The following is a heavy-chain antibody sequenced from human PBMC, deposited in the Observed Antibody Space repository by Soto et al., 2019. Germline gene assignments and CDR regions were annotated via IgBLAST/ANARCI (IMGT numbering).Heavy chain of an antibody. V-gene: IGHV1-69*01. D-gene: IGHD3-16*01. J-gene: IGHJ4*02. CDR2: IIPIVGTA. CDR1: GDTFRSFP. Sequence: QVQQVQSGAEVKKPGSSVKVACKASGDTFRSFPISWVRQAPGQGLEWMGGIIPIVGTANSAQKIQGRLTITADESTSTVYMELRSLTSEDTAVYYCARGGSRYALDYWGQGTLVTVSS. CDR3: ARGGSRYALDY.